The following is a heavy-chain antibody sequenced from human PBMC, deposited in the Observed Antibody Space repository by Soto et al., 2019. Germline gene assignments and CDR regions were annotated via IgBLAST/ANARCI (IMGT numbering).Heavy chain of an antibody. D-gene: IGHD3-3*01. CDR1: GGSISSGDYY. CDR2: IYYSGST. V-gene: IGHV4-30-4*01. Sequence: SETLSLTCTVSGGSISSGDYYWSWIRQPPGKGLEWIGYIYYSGSTYYNLSLKSRVTISVDTSKNQFSLKLSSVTAADTAVYYCARGRFLEWFSNAFDIWGQGTMVTVSS. CDR3: ARGRFLEWFSNAFDI. J-gene: IGHJ3*02.